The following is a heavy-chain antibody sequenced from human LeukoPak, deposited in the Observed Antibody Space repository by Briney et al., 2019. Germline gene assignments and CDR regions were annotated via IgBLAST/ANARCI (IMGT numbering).Heavy chain of an antibody. D-gene: IGHD5-24*01. Sequence: SQTLSLTCTVSGGSISSGGYYWSWVRQHPGKGLEWIGYIYYSGSTYYNPSLKSRVTISVDTSNNQFSLKLSSVTAADTAVYYCARFKERQGFDYWGQGTLVTVSS. V-gene: IGHV4-31*03. CDR3: ARFKERQGFDY. CDR1: GGSISSGGYY. CDR2: IYYSGST. J-gene: IGHJ4*02.